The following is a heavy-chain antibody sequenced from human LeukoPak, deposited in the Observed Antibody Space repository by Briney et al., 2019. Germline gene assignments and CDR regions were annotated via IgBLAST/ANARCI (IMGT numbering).Heavy chain of an antibody. J-gene: IGHJ4*02. CDR1: GFTSSSYT. V-gene: IGHV3-21*01. Sequence: PGGSLRLSCAASGFTSSSYTMNWVRQAPGKGLEWVSSISRNSNYIYYADSVKGRFTISRDNAKNSLYLQMNSLRAEDTAVYYCARDPHSNSWVDYWGQGTLVTVSS. CDR3: ARDPHSNSWVDY. CDR2: ISRNSNYI. D-gene: IGHD6-13*01.